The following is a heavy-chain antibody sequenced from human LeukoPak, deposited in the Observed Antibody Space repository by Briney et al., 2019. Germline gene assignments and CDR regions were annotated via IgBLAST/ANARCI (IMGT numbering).Heavy chain of an antibody. Sequence: SETLSLTCTVSGGSISSYYWSWIRQPPGKGLEWIGYIYYSGSTNYNPSLKSRVTISVDTPKNQFSLKLSSVTAADTAVYYCARAHPVAANYYGMDVWGQGTTVTVSS. CDR3: ARAHPVAANYYGMDV. CDR1: GGSISSYY. D-gene: IGHD6-19*01. V-gene: IGHV4-59*01. CDR2: IYYSGST. J-gene: IGHJ6*02.